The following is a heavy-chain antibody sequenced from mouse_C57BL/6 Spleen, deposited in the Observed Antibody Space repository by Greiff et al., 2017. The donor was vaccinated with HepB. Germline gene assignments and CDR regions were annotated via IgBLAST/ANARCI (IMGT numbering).Heavy chain of an antibody. CDR1: GYTFTSYW. J-gene: IGHJ4*01. V-gene: IGHV1-53*01. CDR3: ARCYYGGYYAMDY. Sequence: VQLQQSGTELVKPGASVKLSCKASGYTFTSYWIHWVKQRPGQGLEWIGNINPSNGGTNYNEKFKSKATLTVDKSSSTAYMQLSSLTSEDSAVYYCARCYYGGYYAMDYWGQGTSVTVSS. CDR2: INPSNGGT. D-gene: IGHD1-1*01.